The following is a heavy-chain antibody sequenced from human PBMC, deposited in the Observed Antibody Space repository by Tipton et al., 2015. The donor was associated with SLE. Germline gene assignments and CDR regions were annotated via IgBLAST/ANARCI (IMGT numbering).Heavy chain of an antibody. V-gene: IGHV4-34*01. CDR2: INHSGST. D-gene: IGHD2-15*01. Sequence: LRLSCAVYGGSFSGYYWSWIRQPPGKGLEWIGEINHSGSTYYNPSLKSRVTISVDTSKNQFSLKLSSVTAADTAVYYCARDDSNRFDPWGQGTLVTVSS. J-gene: IGHJ5*02. CDR1: GGSFSGYY. CDR3: ARDDSNRFDP.